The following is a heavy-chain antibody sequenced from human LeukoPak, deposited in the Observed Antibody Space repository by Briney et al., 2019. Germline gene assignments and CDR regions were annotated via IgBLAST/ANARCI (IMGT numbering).Heavy chain of an antibody. D-gene: IGHD6-13*01. CDR1: DYTFTSYG. J-gene: IGHJ4*02. CDR3: TRGGPFSIAAARVYYFDY. CDR2: ISPYSDNT. Sequence: GASVKVSCKASDYTFTSYGISWVRQAPGQGLEWMGWISPYSDNTNYAQNLQGRVTMTTDTSTSTAYMELRSPTSDDTAMYYCTRGGPFSIAAARVYYFDYWGQGTLVTVSS. V-gene: IGHV1-18*01.